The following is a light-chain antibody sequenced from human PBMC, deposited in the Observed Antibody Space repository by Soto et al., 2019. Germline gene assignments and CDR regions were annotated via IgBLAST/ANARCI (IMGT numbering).Light chain of an antibody. J-gene: IGLJ2*01. CDR2: EVN. Sequence: QSALTQPASVSGSPGQSITISCTGTSCDVGAYNLVSWYQQHPGKAPKLLIYEVNKRPSGASDRFSGSRSGSTASLTISGLQAEDEADYHCCSYAGGATVVFGGGTKLTVL. CDR3: CSYAGGATVV. V-gene: IGLV2-23*02. CDR1: SCDVGAYNL.